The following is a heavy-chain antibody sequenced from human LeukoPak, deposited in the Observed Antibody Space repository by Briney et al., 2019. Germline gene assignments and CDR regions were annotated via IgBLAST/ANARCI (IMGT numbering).Heavy chain of an antibody. Sequence: SETLSLTCAVSGGSISSSNWWSWVRQPPGKGLEWIGEIYHSGSTNYNPSLKSRVTISVDKSKNQFSLKLSSETAADTAVYYCARGLAGYYPTNWFDPWGQGTLVTVSS. CDR1: GGSISSSNW. V-gene: IGHV4-4*02. D-gene: IGHD3-9*01. J-gene: IGHJ5*02. CDR2: IYHSGST. CDR3: ARGLAGYYPTNWFDP.